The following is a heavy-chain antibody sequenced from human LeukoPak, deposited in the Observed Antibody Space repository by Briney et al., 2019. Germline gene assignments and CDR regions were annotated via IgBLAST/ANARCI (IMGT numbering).Heavy chain of an antibody. CDR2: INPNSGGA. V-gene: IGHV1-2*06. Sequence: ASVKVSCKASGYTFTGYYIHWVRQAPGQGLEYMGRINPNSGGANYAQKFQDSVTMTRDTSISTAYLELSRLRSDDTAVYYCARDKGSSSASYYFDSWGQGTLVTVSS. J-gene: IGHJ4*02. CDR1: GYTFTGYY. D-gene: IGHD2-15*01. CDR3: ARDKGSSSASYYFDS.